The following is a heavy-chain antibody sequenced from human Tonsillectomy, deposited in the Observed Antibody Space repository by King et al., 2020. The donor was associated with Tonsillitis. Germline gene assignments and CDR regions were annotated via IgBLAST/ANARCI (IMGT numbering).Heavy chain of an antibody. D-gene: IGHD3-9*01. CDR2: IYYSGST. V-gene: IGHV4-30-4*01. CDR1: GGSISSGDYY. CDR3: AREYYDILTGYYTSDY. J-gene: IGHJ4*02. Sequence: VQLQESGPGLVKPSQTLSLTCTVSGGSISSGDYYWSWIPQPPGKGLEWIGYIYYSGSTYYNPSLKSRVTISVDTSKNQFSLKLSSVTAADTAVYYCAREYYDILTGYYTSDYWGQGTLVTVSS.